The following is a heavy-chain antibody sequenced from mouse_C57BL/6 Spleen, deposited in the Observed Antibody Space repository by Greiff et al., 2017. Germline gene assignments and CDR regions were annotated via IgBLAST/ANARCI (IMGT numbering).Heavy chain of an antibody. J-gene: IGHJ2*01. D-gene: IGHD1-1*01. CDR3: ARYYYGSSPYYFDY. Sequence: EVKLVESGGDLVKPGGSLKLSCAASGFTFSSYGMSWVRQTPDKRLEWVATISSGGSYTYYPDSVKGRFTISRDNAKNTLYLQMSSLKSEDTAMYYWARYYYGSSPYYFDYWGQGTTLTVSS. V-gene: IGHV5-6*01. CDR1: GFTFSSYG. CDR2: ISSGGSYT.